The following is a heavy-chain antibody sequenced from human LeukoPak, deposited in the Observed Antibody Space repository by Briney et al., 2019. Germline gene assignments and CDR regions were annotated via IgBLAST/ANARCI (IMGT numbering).Heavy chain of an antibody. J-gene: IGHJ3*02. CDR2: ISAYNGNT. V-gene: IGHV1-18*01. CDR3: ARAIVVVPAALDAFDI. CDR1: GYTFTSYG. D-gene: IGHD2-2*01. Sequence: ASVKVSCTASGYTFTSYGISWVRQAPGQGLEWMGWISAYNGNTNYAQKLQGRVTMTTDTSTSTAYMELRSLRSEDTAVYYCARAIVVVPAALDAFDIWGQGTMVTVSS.